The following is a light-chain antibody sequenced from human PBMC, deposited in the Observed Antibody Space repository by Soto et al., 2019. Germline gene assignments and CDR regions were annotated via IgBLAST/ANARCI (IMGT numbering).Light chain of an antibody. CDR1: SSDVGNYNL. CDR3: SSYAGTSNLV. J-gene: IGLJ3*02. Sequence: QSALTQPASVSGSPGQSVTVSCTGTSSDVGNYNLVSWYQQPPGKGPKLMIYEDSKRPSGVSHRFSGSKSGNTASLTVSGFQAEDEADYYRSSYAGTSNLVFGGGTKLTVL. V-gene: IGLV2-14*02. CDR2: EDS.